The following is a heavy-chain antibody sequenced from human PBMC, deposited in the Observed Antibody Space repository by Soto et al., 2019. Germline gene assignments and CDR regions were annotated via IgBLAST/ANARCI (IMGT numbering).Heavy chain of an antibody. J-gene: IGHJ3*02. CDR3: TRENIENSDGLYDAFDI. D-gene: IGHD5-18*01. Sequence: ASVKVSCKTSGYTFTDYYTHWVRQAPGQGLEWMGWMNPKSGGAYFAQKFQGRVTLTRDTSIGTAYIEVNSLTSEDTAVYFCTRENIENSDGLYDAFDIWGQGTTVTVSS. CDR2: MNPKSGGA. V-gene: IGHV1-2*02. CDR1: GYTFTDYY.